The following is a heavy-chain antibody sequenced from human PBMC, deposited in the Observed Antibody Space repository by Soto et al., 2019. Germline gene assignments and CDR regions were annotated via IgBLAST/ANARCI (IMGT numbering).Heavy chain of an antibody. Sequence: QVQLQESGPGLVKPSATLSLTCTVSGISTTSSYWNWFRQSPGKGLEWIGQIADRGDINYTPPLESRVAISTDTSKNQVSLTLTAVNAADTAVYFCARGRHWFGPWGQGTLVTVSS. CDR2: IADRGDI. CDR1: GISTTSSY. V-gene: IGHV4-59*12. CDR3: ARGRHWFGP. J-gene: IGHJ5*02.